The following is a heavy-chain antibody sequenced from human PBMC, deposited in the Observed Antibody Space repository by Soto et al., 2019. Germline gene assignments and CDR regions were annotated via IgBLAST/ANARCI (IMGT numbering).Heavy chain of an antibody. Sequence: SETLSLTCTVSGGSISSGDYYWSWIRQPPGKGLEWIGYIYYSGSTYYNPSLKSRVTISVDTSKNQFSLKLSSVTAADTAVYYCASQAKHDYGDYDDYWGQGTLVTSPQ. V-gene: IGHV4-30-4*01. D-gene: IGHD4-17*01. J-gene: IGHJ4*02. CDR1: GGSISSGDYY. CDR3: ASQAKHDYGDYDDY. CDR2: IYYSGST.